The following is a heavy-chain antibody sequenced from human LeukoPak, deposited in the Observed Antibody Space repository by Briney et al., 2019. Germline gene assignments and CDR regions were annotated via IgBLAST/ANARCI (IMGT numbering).Heavy chain of an antibody. CDR1: GYTFTSYF. J-gene: IGHJ6*02. CDR3: ARATVVVVAAQSYGMDV. CDR2: INPSGGST. Sequence: ASVTVSCMASGYTFTSYFMHWVRPAPAQGLEWMGIINPSGGSTSYAQKFQGTVTMTRDTSTSTVYMELSSLRSEDTAVYYCARATVVVVAAQSYGMDVWGQGTTVTVSS. V-gene: IGHV1-46*01. D-gene: IGHD2-15*01.